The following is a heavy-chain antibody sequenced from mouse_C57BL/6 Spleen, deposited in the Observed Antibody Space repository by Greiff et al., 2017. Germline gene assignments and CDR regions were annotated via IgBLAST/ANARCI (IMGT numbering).Heavy chain of an antibody. CDR3: ALYYYGSSYYYAMDY. Sequence: QVQLQQPGAELVRPGSSVKLSCKASGYTFTSYWMHWVKQRPIQGLEWIGNIDPSDSETHYNQKFKDKATLTVDKSSSTAYMQLSSLTSEDSAVYYCALYYYGSSYYYAMDYWGQGTSVTVSS. D-gene: IGHD1-1*01. CDR1: GYTFTSYW. J-gene: IGHJ4*01. CDR2: IDPSDSET. V-gene: IGHV1-52*01.